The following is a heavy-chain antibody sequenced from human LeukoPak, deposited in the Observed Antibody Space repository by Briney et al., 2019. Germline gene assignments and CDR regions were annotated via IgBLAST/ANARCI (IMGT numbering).Heavy chain of an antibody. D-gene: IGHD1-1*01. J-gene: IGHJ3*02. CDR2: MNPNSGNT. CDR1: GYTFTSYD. CDR3: ARAASWNDGDAFDI. Sequence: ASVKVSCKASGYTFTSYDFNWVQQATGQGLEWMGWMNPNSGNTGSAQKFQGRVTMTRNTSISTAYMELSSLRSDDTAVYYCARAASWNDGDAFDIWGQGTVVTVSS. V-gene: IGHV1-8*01.